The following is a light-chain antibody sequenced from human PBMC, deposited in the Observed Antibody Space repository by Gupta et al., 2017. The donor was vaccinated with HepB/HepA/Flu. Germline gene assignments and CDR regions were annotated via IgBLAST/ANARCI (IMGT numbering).Light chain of an antibody. Sequence: QSVLTQPPSASGTPGQRVTISCSGSTSNIGFNYISWYQQVPGTAPKVLIYRNNQRPSGVPDRFSGSKSGTSGALAISGLRAEDEADYYCAAGDDSRSGWIFGGGTKVTVL. CDR1: TSNIGFNY. V-gene: IGLV1-47*01. CDR3: AAGDDSRSGWI. J-gene: IGLJ2*01. CDR2: RNN.